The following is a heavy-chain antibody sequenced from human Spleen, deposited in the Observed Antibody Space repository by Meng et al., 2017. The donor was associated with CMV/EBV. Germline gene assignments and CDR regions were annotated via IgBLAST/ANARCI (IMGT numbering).Heavy chain of an antibody. CDR2: ISSSRSYI. CDR3: ARDLVPPYYYDSSGYLDY. D-gene: IGHD3-22*01. J-gene: IGHJ4*02. V-gene: IGHV3-21*01. CDR1: GLTFSSYS. Sequence: EVQLVESGGXLVKPGGSLXLSCAASGLTFSSYSMNGVRQAPGKGRGWVSSISSSRSYIYYADSVKGRFTISRDNAKNSLYLQMNSLRAEDTAVYYCARDLVPPYYYDSSGYLDYWGQGTLVIVSS.